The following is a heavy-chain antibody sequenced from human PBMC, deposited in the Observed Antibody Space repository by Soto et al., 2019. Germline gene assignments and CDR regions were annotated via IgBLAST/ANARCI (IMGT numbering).Heavy chain of an antibody. J-gene: IGHJ4*02. CDR2: NSGNI. Sequence: SETLSLTCSVSGDSVTGYFWAWIRQSPGKGLQWIGNSGNIYNPSLKSRVTISVDTSKNQISLRLSSVTAADTAVYYCARHGLWDGAPPKFSFDYWGQGTLVTVS. CDR1: GDSVTGYF. CDR3: ARHGLWDGAPPKFSFDY. V-gene: IGHV4-59*08. D-gene: IGHD1-26*01.